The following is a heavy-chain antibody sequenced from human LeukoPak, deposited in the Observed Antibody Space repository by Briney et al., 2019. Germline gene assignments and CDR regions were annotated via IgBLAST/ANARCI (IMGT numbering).Heavy chain of an antibody. J-gene: IGHJ4*02. CDR2: ISSSSSYI. V-gene: IGHV3-21*01. CDR1: GFTFSSYS. CDR3: AVDCSGGSCYSPIDY. Sequence: GGSLRLSCAASGFTFSSYSMNWVRQAPGKGLEWVSSISSSSSYIYYADSVKGRFTISRDNAKNSLYLQMNSLRAEDTAVYYCAVDCSGGSCYSPIDYWGQGTLVTVSS. D-gene: IGHD2-15*01.